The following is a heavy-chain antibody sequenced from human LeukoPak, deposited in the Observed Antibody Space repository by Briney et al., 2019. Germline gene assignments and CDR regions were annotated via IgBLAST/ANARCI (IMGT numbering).Heavy chain of an antibody. CDR2: IMPLFGTA. CDR3: ARDVHGDYGSGWFDP. Sequence: SVKVSCKTSGGTFNNSAISWVRQAPGQGLEWLGGIMPLFGTAGYAQKYQGRVTITKDESTRTVYLELTSLTSDDTAVYYCARDVHGDYGSGWFDPWGQGTLVSVSS. V-gene: IGHV1-69*05. D-gene: IGHD4-17*01. CDR1: GGTFNNSA. J-gene: IGHJ5*02.